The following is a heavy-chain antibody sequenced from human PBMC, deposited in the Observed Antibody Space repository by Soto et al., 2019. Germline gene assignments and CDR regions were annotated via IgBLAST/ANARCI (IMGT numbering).Heavy chain of an antibody. D-gene: IGHD3-10*01. Sequence: SETLSLTCTVSGGSISSNSHYWGWIRQPPGKGLEWIGSIYYSGNTYYNSSLKSRVTISVDTSQNQFSLKLSSVTAADTAVYYCARITSPWGQGTLVTVSS. CDR2: IYYSGNT. CDR3: ARITSP. J-gene: IGHJ5*02. CDR1: GGSISSNSHY. V-gene: IGHV4-39*01.